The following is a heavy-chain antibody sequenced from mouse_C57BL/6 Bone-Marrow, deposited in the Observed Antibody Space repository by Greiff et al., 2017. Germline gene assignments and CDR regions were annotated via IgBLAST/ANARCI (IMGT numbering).Heavy chain of an antibody. CDR2: TFYSGIT. CDR3: ARDPNYYGSSYPYSMDY. Sequence: DVQLQESGPSLVRPSQTLSLTCTVTGFSINSDCYWIWIRQFPGNKLEYIGYTFYSGITYYNPSLESRTYITRDTSKNQFSLKLSSVTTEDTATXYCARDPNYYGSSYPYSMDYWGQGTSVTVSS. CDR1: GFSINSDCY. D-gene: IGHD1-1*01. V-gene: IGHV3-3*01. J-gene: IGHJ4*01.